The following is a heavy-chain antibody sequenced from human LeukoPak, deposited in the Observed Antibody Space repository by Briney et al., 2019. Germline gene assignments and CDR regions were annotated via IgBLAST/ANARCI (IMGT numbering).Heavy chain of an antibody. CDR2: ISSSSSYI. Sequence: PGGSLRLSCAASGFTFSSYSMNWVRQAPGKGLEWVSSISSSSSYIYYADSVKGRFTISRDNAKNSLYLQMNSLRAEDTAVYYCARASSGQDNDAFDIWGQGTMVTVSS. CDR1: GFTFSSYS. V-gene: IGHV3-21*01. J-gene: IGHJ3*02. CDR3: ARASSGQDNDAFDI. D-gene: IGHD6-19*01.